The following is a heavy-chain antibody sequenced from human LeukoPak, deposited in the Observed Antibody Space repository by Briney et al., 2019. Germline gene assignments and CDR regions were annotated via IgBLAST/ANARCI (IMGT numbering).Heavy chain of an antibody. J-gene: IGHJ4*02. CDR1: GGSISSGSYY. CDR2: IYYSGST. Sequence: PSETLSLTCTVSGGSISSGSYYWGWIRQPPGKGLEWIGSIYYSGSTYYNPSLKSRVTISVDTSKNQFSLKLSSVTAADTAVYYCARAVSPYSYGGKPYYDYWGQGTLVTVSS. CDR3: ARAVSPYSYGGKPYYDY. D-gene: IGHD4-23*01. V-gene: IGHV4-39*07.